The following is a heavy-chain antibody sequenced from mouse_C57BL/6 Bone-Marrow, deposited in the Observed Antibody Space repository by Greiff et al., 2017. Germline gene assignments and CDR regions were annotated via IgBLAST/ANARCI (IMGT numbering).Heavy chain of an antibody. J-gene: IGHJ2*01. V-gene: IGHV1-76*01. CDR2: IYPGSGNT. D-gene: IGHD4-1*01. CDR3: ASQGSDWDDY. Sequence: QVQLQQSGAELVRPGASVKLSCKASGYTFTDYYINWVKQRPGQGLEWIERIYPGSGNTYYNEKFKGKATLTADKSSSTAYMQLSSLTSEDSAVYFYASQGSDWDDYWGQGTTLTVSS. CDR1: GYTFTDYY.